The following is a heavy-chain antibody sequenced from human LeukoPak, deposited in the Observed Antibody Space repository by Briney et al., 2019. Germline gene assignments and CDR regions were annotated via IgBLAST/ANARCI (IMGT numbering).Heavy chain of an antibody. CDR1: GFSFSRYW. CDR2: IKGDGHEK. V-gene: IGHV3-7*01. Sequence: GGSLRLSCAASGFSFSRYWMNWVRQAPGKGLEWVANIKGDGHEKNYVDSVKGRFSISRDNARNSLYLQMDSLRAEDTAVYYCAKEGAYPIISYDSWGQGALVTVSS. D-gene: IGHD1-14*01. J-gene: IGHJ5*01. CDR3: AKEGAYPIISYDS.